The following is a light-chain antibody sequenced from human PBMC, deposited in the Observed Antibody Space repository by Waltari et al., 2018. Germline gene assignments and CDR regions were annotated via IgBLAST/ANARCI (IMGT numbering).Light chain of an antibody. CDR3: PPSSLSPLT. CDR2: KAS. J-gene: IGKJ4*01. Sequence: DIQMTQYPSTLTASVGDRVTLTCRASQSISSWLAWNQQKAWKAPKLLIYKASNLENSIPSLFIFTISSTYFTLTIISLPPSSFPPSFFPPSSLSPLTF. V-gene: IGKV1-5*03. CDR1: QSISSW.